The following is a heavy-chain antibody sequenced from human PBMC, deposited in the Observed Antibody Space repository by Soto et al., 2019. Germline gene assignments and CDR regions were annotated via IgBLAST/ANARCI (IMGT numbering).Heavy chain of an antibody. CDR3: AKDCCGGGTFYSYGMDV. CDR1: GFTFRNYG. J-gene: IGHJ6*02. CDR2: ISYDGSNK. V-gene: IGHV3-30*18. Sequence: QLVESGGGVVQPGRSLRLSCAASGFTFRNYGIHWVRQAPGKGLEWVALISYDGSNKFYADSVKGRFTISRDNSKNTLYLQVNSLRPEDTAVYYCAKDCCGGGTFYSYGMDVWGQGTTVTVSS. D-gene: IGHD2-21*01.